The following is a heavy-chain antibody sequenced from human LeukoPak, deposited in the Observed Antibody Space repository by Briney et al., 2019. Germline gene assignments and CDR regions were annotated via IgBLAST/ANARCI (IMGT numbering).Heavy chain of an antibody. J-gene: IGHJ5*02. CDR3: ARSGYYHSGVYHWWFDP. CDR2: IYYSGST. Sequence: SETLSLTCTVSGGSISSSSYYWGWIRQPPGKGLEWIGSIYYSGSTYYNPSLKSRVTISVDTSKNQFSLKLSSVTAADTAVYYCARSGYYHSGVYHWWFDPRGQGTLVTVSS. V-gene: IGHV4-39*01. CDR1: GGSISSSSYY. D-gene: IGHD3-22*01.